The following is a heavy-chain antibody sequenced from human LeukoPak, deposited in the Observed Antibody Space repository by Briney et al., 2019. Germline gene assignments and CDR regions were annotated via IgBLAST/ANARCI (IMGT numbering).Heavy chain of an antibody. D-gene: IGHD6-19*01. Sequence: GASVKVSCKASGGTFSSYAISWVRQAPGQGLEWMGWISAYNGNTNYAQKFQGRVTMTTDTSTSTAYMELRSLRSDDTAVYYCARDLRTAVAGNWFDPWGQGALVTVSS. J-gene: IGHJ5*02. CDR1: GGTFSSYA. CDR3: ARDLRTAVAGNWFDP. CDR2: ISAYNGNT. V-gene: IGHV1-18*01.